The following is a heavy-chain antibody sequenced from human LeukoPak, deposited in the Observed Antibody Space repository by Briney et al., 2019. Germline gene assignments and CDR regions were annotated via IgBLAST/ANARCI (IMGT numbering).Heavy chain of an antibody. Sequence: PGGSLRLSCAASGFTVSSTYMSWVRQAPGKGLEWVSVIYSGGGTDYADSVKGRFTISRDNSKNTVYLQMNSLRADDTAVYYCARGYCSSTSCYKNWFDPWGQGTLVTASS. J-gene: IGHJ5*02. D-gene: IGHD2-2*02. CDR1: GFTVSSTY. V-gene: IGHV3-66*01. CDR2: IYSGGGT. CDR3: ARGYCSSTSCYKNWFDP.